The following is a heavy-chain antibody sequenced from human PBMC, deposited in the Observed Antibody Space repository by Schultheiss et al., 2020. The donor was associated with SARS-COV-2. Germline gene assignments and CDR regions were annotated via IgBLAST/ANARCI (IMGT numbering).Heavy chain of an antibody. CDR1: GDSISSYY. V-gene: IGHV4-34*01. Sequence: SETLSLTCTVSGDSISSYYWSWIRQPPGKGLEWIGEINHSGSTNYNPSLKSRVTMSVDTSKNQFSLKLSSVTAADTAVYYCARDGFDGYCSSTSCYLGGNWFDPWGQGTLVTVSS. D-gene: IGHD2-2*01. CDR3: ARDGFDGYCSSTSCYLGGNWFDP. J-gene: IGHJ5*02. CDR2: INHSGST.